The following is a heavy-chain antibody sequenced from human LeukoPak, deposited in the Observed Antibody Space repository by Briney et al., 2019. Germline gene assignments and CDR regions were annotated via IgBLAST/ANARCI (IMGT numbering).Heavy chain of an antibody. CDR3: AREARPGSSSWFYFDY. J-gene: IGHJ4*02. V-gene: IGHV4-31*03. CDR2: IYYSGST. D-gene: IGHD6-13*01. Sequence: SETLSLTCTVSGGSIGSGGYYSSWIRQPPGKGLEWIGYIYYSGSTYYNPSLKSRVTISVDTSKNQFSLKLSSVTAADTAVYYCAREARPGSSSWFYFDYWGEGTLVTVSS. CDR1: GGSIGSGGYY.